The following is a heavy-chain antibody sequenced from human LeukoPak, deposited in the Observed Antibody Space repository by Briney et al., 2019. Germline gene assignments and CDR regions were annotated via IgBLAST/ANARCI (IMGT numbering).Heavy chain of an antibody. Sequence: GGSLRLSCAASGFTFSSYWMHWVRHAPGKGLEWLSAISGSGGSTYYADSVKGRFTISRDNSKSTLYLQVNSLRAGDTAVYYCARSPPIYCSSTTCPFDSWGQGTLVTVSS. D-gene: IGHD2-2*01. CDR3: ARSPPIYCSSTTCPFDS. CDR1: GFTFSSYW. CDR2: ISGSGGST. J-gene: IGHJ4*02. V-gene: IGHV3-23*01.